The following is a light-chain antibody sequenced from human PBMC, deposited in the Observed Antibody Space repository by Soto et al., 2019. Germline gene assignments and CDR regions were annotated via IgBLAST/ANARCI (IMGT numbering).Light chain of an antibody. CDR3: QQSYSSPQT. V-gene: IGKV1-39*01. CDR1: QNINNF. Sequence: DLQMTQSPSSLSSSVGDRISITCRAGQNINNFLNWYQQKPWKAPKLLISAASSLRSGVPSRFSGSASGTDFTITISSLTPEDFATYYCQQSYSSPQTFGQGTKVVIK. J-gene: IGKJ1*01. CDR2: AAS.